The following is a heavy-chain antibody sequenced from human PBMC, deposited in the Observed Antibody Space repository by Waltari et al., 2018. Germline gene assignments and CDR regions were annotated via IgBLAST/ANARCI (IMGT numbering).Heavy chain of an antibody. CDR1: GFTFSNYW. V-gene: IGHV3-74*01. CDR2: INVDGSST. CDR3: TRGEINYSRFDY. J-gene: IGHJ4*02. Sequence: EVQLVESGGDLVQPGGSLRLSCAASGFTFSNYWMHWVRQAPGKGLAVVSRINVDGSSTVYANSVAGRFTISRDNAKNTVYLEMSGLRAEDTAVYYCTRGEINYSRFDYWGQGSLVTVSS. D-gene: IGHD4-4*01.